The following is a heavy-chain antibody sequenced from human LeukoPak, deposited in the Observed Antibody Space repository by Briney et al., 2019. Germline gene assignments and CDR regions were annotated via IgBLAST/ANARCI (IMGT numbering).Heavy chain of an antibody. D-gene: IGHD3-10*01. CDR1: GYTFTSYD. CDR2: MNPNSGNA. Sequence: GSSVKVSYKASGYTFTSYDINWVRQATGQGLEWMGWMNPNSGNAGYAQKFQGRVTMTRNTSISTAYMELSNLRPEDTAVYYCARDGSGTYWAYYNWFDPWGQGTLVTVSS. CDR3: ARDGSGTYWAYYNWFDP. V-gene: IGHV1-8*01. J-gene: IGHJ5*02.